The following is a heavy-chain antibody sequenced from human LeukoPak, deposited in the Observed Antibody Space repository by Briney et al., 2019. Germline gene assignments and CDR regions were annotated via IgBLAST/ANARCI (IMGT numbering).Heavy chain of an antibody. CDR1: GFTFSSYW. CDR3: ARHGQLGKDIDY. CDR2: VKHDGNEK. D-gene: IGHD6-13*01. V-gene: IGHV3-7*01. Sequence: PGGSLRLSCAASGFTFSSYWMTWVRHVPGKGLEWVANVKHDGNEKYYVGSLKGRFTISRDNAKNSLYLQMNSLRFEDTAVYCCARHGQLGKDIDYWGQGTLVTVSS. J-gene: IGHJ4*02.